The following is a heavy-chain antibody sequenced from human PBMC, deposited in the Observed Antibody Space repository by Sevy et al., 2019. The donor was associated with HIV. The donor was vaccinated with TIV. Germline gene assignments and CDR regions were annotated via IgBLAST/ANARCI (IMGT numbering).Heavy chain of an antibody. CDR1: GFTFSDYY. V-gene: IGHV3-11*06. CDR3: AKGSRVYSSGHFDY. CDR2: ISSGSTYI. J-gene: IGHJ4*02. D-gene: IGHD6-25*01. Sequence: GGSLRLSCAASGFTFSDYYMTWIRQAPGKGLEWVSYISSGSTYINYADSVKGRFTISRDNAKNSLYLQMNSLRAEDTAVYYCAKGSRVYSSGHFDYWGQGTLVTVSS.